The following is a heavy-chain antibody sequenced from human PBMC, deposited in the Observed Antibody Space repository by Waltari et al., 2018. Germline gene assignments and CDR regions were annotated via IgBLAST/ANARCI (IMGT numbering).Heavy chain of an antibody. CDR2: ISSSGSTI. V-gene: IGHV3-48*03. CDR3: ARVKLGAFLGYFDL. J-gene: IGHJ2*01. D-gene: IGHD1-26*01. CDR1: GCTFSSYE. Sequence: EVQLVESGGGLVQPGGSLRLSCAASGCTFSSYERTWVRQAPGRGLEWVSYISSSGSTIYYADSVKGRFTISRDNAKNSLYLQLNSLRADDTAIYYCARVKLGAFLGYFDLWGRGTLVTVSS.